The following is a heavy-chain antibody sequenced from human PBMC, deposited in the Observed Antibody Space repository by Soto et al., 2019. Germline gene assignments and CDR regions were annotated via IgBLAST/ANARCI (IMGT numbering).Heavy chain of an antibody. J-gene: IGHJ3*02. D-gene: IGHD3-9*01. Sequence: PSQTLSLTCAISGDSVSSNSAAWNWIRQSPSRGLEWLGRTYYRSKWYNDYAVSVKSRITINPDTSKNQFSLQLNSVTPEDTAVYYCARGNDDILTGYLDAFDIWGQGTMVTGSS. V-gene: IGHV6-1*01. CDR3: ARGNDDILTGYLDAFDI. CDR1: GDSVSSNSAA. CDR2: TYYRSKWYN.